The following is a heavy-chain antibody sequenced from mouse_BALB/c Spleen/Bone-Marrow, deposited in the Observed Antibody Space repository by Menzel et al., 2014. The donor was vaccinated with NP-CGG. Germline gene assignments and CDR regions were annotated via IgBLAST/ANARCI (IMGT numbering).Heavy chain of an antibody. J-gene: IGHJ4*01. D-gene: IGHD2-14*01. CDR2: INSDGGST. CDR1: EYEFPSHD. V-gene: IGHV5-2*01. Sequence: DVKLVESGGGLVQPGESLKLSCESNEYEFPSHDMSWVRKTPEKRLELVAAINSDGGSTYYPDTMERRFIISRDNTRKTPYLQMSSLRSEDTALYYCARHNYRYDDYAMDYWGQGTSVTVSS. CDR3: ARHNYRYDDYAMDY.